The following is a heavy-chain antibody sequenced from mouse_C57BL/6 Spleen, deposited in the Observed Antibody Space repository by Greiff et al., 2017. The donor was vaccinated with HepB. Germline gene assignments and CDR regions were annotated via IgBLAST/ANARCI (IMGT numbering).Heavy chain of an antibody. J-gene: IGHJ2*01. Sequence: EVQGVESGGDLVKPGGSLKLSCAASGFTFSSYGMSWVRQTPDKRLEWVATISSGGSYTYYPDSVKGRFTISRDNAKNTLYLQMSSLKSEDTAMYYCARHGLVYLDYWGQGTTLTVSS. V-gene: IGHV5-6*01. D-gene: IGHD3-3*01. CDR1: GFTFSSYG. CDR3: ARHGLVYLDY. CDR2: ISSGGSYT.